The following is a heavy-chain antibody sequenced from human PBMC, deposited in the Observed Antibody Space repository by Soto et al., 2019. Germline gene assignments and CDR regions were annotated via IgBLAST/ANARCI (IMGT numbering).Heavy chain of an antibody. CDR1: GFTFSRFS. CDR3: ARDHGMFLSYYYYGMDV. V-gene: IGHV3-30-3*01. J-gene: IGHJ6*02. CDR2: ISYDGNNK. D-gene: IGHD3-10*02. Sequence: LRLSCAASGFTFSRFSMHWVRQAPGKGLAWVAVISYDGNNKHFAESVKGRLSISRDDSKNTVYLEMNNLRGDDSAVYYCARDHGMFLSYYYYGMDVWGQGTTVTVSS.